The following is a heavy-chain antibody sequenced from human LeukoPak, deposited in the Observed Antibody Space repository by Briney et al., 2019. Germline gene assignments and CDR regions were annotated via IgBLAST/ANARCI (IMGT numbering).Heavy chain of an antibody. V-gene: IGHV4-39*07. Sequence: SETLSLTCTVSGGSISSSSYYWGWIRQPPGKGLEWIGSIYSSGSTYYNPSLKSRITISVDTSKNQFSLKLSSVTAADTAVYYCARERSGSEIFARSFDIWGQGTMVTVSS. J-gene: IGHJ3*02. CDR1: GGSISSSSYY. CDR2: IYSSGST. CDR3: ARERSGSEIFARSFDI. D-gene: IGHD3-3*01.